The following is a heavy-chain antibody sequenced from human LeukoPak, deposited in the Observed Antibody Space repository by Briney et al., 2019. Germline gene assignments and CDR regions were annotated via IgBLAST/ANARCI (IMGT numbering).Heavy chain of an antibody. CDR1: GFTFHSFG. CDR2: ISYDGSNK. J-gene: IGHJ4*02. D-gene: IGHD6-19*01. Sequence: GGSLRLSCAASGFTFHSFGMHWVRQAPGKGLEWVAVISYDGSNKYYADSVKGRFTISRDNSKNTLYLQMNSLRAEDTAVYYCAKDWGQWLVKGVLDYWGQGTLVTVSS. CDR3: AKDWGQWLVKGVLDY. V-gene: IGHV3-30*18.